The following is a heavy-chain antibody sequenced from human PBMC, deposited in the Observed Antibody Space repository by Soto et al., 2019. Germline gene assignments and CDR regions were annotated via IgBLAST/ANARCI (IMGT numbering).Heavy chain of an antibody. J-gene: IGHJ4*02. CDR3: ARRRDYDFWSGLHPGD. Sequence: PSETLSLTCTVSGGSVSSGSYYWSWIRQPPGKGLEWIGYIYYSGSTNYNPSLKSRVTISVDTSKNQFSLKLSSVTAADTAVYYCARRRDYDFWSGLHPGDWGQGTRVTVSS. D-gene: IGHD3-3*01. CDR2: IYYSGST. V-gene: IGHV4-61*01. CDR1: GGSVSSGSYY.